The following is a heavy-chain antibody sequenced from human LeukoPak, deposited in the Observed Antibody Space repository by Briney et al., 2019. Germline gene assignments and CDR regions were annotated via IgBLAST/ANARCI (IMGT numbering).Heavy chain of an antibody. D-gene: IGHD3-22*01. CDR3: AREVDNYYDSSGYYGY. CDR2: ISAYNGNT. V-gene: IGHV1-18*01. Sequence: ASVKVSCKASGYTFTSYGISWVRQAPGQGLEWMGWISAYNGNTNYAQKLQGRVTMTTDTSTSTAYMELRSLRSDDTAVYYCAREVDNYYDSSGYYGYWGQGTLVTVSS. J-gene: IGHJ4*02. CDR1: GYTFTSYG.